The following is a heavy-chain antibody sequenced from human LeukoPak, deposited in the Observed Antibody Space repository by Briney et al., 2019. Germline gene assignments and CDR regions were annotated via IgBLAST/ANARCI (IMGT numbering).Heavy chain of an antibody. CDR1: GFSLSTSGVG. D-gene: IGHD5-24*01. J-gene: IGHJ4*02. CDR3: AHSRDGYNWVPFDY. CDR2: IYWNDDK. Sequence: SGPTLLQPTPNLTLTFIFSGFSLSTSGVGVAWIRQPPGKALEWLALIYWNDDKRYSPSLKSRLTITQDTSKNQVVLTMTNMDPLDTATYYCAHSRDGYNWVPFDYWGQGTLVTVSS. V-gene: IGHV2-5*01.